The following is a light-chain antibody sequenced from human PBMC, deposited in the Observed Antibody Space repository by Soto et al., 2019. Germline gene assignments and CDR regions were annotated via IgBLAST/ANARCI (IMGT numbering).Light chain of an antibody. CDR3: SSYTTRFSAV. V-gene: IGLV2-14*01. CDR1: SRDVGAYDL. Sequence: QSALTQVASVSGSSGQSITISCTGTSRDVGAYDLVSWYQQHPGKAPKLLIYAVDKRPSGVSTRFSGSKSDNTASLTISGLQGDDEASYYCSSYTTRFSAVFGGGTKVTVL. CDR2: AVD. J-gene: IGLJ2*01.